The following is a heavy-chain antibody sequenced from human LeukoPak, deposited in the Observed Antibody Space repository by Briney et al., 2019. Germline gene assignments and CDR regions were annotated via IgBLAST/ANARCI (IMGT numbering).Heavy chain of an antibody. CDR1: GGSFSGYY. CDR2: INHSGGT. D-gene: IGHD2-15*01. J-gene: IGHJ6*02. CDR3: ARAGPAATRYYYYGMDV. Sequence: KPSETLSLTCAVYGGSFSGYYWSWIRQPPGKGLEWLGEINHSGGTNYNPSLKSRVTISVDTSKNQFSLKLSSVTAADTAVYYCARAGPAATRYYYYGMDVWGQGTTVTVSS. V-gene: IGHV4-34*01.